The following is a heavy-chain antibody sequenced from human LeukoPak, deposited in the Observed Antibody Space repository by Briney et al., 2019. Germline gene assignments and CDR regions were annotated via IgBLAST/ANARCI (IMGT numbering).Heavy chain of an antibody. CDR3: AREFPYYYDTSGYYVDY. V-gene: IGHV3-7*01. Sequence: GGSLRLSCAASGFTFSNFGMHWVRQAPGKGLEWVANIKQDGSEKYYVDSVKGRFTISRDNAKNSLYLQMNSLRAEDTAVYYCAREFPYYYDTSGYYVDYWGQGTLVTVSS. CDR1: GFTFSNFG. J-gene: IGHJ4*02. D-gene: IGHD3-22*01. CDR2: IKQDGSEK.